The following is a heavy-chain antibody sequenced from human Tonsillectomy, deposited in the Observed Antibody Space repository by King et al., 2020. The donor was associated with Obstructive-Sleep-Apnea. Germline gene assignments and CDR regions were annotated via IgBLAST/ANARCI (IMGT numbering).Heavy chain of an antibody. CDR3: ARDCATVTTWTHWFDP. CDR1: GGSISSSSYY. D-gene: IGHD4-17*01. V-gene: IGHV4-39*07. J-gene: IGHJ5*02. CDR2: IYYSGST. Sequence: QLQESGPGLVKPSETLSLTCTVSGGSISSSSYYWGGIRQPPGKGLEWIGSIYYSGSTYYNPSLKSRVTISVDTSKNQFSLKLSSVTAADTAVYYCARDCATVTTWTHWFDPWGQGTLVTVSS.